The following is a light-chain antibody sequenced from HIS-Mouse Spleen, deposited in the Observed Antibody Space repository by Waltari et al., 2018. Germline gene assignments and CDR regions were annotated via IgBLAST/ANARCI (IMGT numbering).Light chain of an antibody. CDR3: SSYAGSNNLGV. J-gene: IGLJ1*01. Sequence: QSALTQPPSASGSPGQSVTISCTGTSSDVGGYNYVSWYQQHPGKAPKLMIYEVSKRPSGFPDRCSGSKSGNTASLTVSGLQAEDEADYYCSSYAGSNNLGVFGTGTKVTVL. CDR1: SSDVGGYNY. CDR2: EVS. V-gene: IGLV2-8*01.